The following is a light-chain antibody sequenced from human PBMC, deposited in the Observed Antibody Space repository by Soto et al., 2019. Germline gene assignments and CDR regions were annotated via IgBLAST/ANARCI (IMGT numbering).Light chain of an antibody. V-gene: IGKV1-5*03. CDR1: QSISSW. Sequence: DIQMTQSPSTLSASVGDRVTITCRASQSISSWLAWYKQKPGRAPKLLIYKASSLESGVPSRFSGSGSGTEFTLTISSLQPDDSATYYCQQYNSYGTFGQGTKVEIK. J-gene: IGKJ1*01. CDR3: QQYNSYGT. CDR2: KAS.